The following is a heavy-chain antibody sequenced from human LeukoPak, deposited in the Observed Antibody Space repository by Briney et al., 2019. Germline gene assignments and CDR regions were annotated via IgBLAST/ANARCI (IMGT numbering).Heavy chain of an antibody. CDR3: TVRNEGSWFDP. J-gene: IGHJ5*02. Sequence: GGSLRLSCAASGFTFSDYAIHWVRQASGKGLEWVGRMRDKGCGNATAYDASVEGRFIPSRDDSKNTSYLQITSLITEDTALDYCTVRNEGSWFDPWGQGTLVTVSS. D-gene: IGHD2-8*01. V-gene: IGHV3-73*01. CDR1: GFTFSDYA. CDR2: MRDKGCGNAT.